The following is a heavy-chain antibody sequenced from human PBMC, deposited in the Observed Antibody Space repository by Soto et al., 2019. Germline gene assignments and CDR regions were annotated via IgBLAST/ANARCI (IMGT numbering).Heavy chain of an antibody. V-gene: IGHV4-39*01. CDR1: GGSISSSSYY. D-gene: IGHD6-19*01. Sequence: QLQLQESGPGLVTPSETLSLTCTVSGGSISSSSYYWGWIRQPPGKGLAWIGRIYYSGSTYYTPHLKSRVTISLDTSKNQFSRKLSSVTAADTAVYYCARHQGQWLVHYYYYYMAFWGRGTTVTVSS. J-gene: IGHJ6*03. CDR2: IYYSGST. CDR3: ARHQGQWLVHYYYYYMAF.